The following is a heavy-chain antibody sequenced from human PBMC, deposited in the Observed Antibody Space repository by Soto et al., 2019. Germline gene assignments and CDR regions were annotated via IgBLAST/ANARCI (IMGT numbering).Heavy chain of an antibody. CDR3: ARATSSWYRNYYYGMDV. CDR2: IYHSGST. V-gene: IGHV4-4*02. Sequence: SETLSLTCAVSGGSISSSNWWSWVRQPPGKGLEWIGEIYHSGSTNYNPSLKSRVTISVDKSKNQFSLKLSSVTAADTAVYYCARATSSWYRNYYYGMDVWGQGTTVTVSS. CDR1: GGSISSSNW. J-gene: IGHJ6*02. D-gene: IGHD6-13*01.